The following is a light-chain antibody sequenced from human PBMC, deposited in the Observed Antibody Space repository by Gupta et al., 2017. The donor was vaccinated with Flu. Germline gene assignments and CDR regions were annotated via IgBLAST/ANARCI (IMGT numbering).Light chain of an antibody. V-gene: IGLV3-1*01. J-gene: IGLJ2*01. CDR3: QAWNSSSVV. CDR2: KNN. CDR1: RVGDKF. Sequence: SAAQTASITYSGVRVGDKFFCWYPQKPDPHLVVVIYKNNNRPSARPDHFSCSSSVNTATLTMRGTQAMGEDDYNCQAWNSSSVVFGGGTKLTVL.